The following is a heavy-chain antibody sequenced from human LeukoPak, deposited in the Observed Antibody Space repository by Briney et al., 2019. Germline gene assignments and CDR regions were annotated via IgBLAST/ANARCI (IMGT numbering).Heavy chain of an antibody. CDR1: GFTLSGSA. D-gene: IGHD6-13*01. CDR3: TSRPLYSSSWYGDY. V-gene: IGHV3-73*01. Sequence: GGSLRLSCAASGFTLSGSAMHWVRQASGKGLEWVGRIRSKANSYATAYAASVKGRFTISRDDSKNTAYLQMNSLKTEDTAVYYCTSRPLYSSSWYGDYWGQGTLVTVSS. CDR2: IRSKANSYAT. J-gene: IGHJ4*02.